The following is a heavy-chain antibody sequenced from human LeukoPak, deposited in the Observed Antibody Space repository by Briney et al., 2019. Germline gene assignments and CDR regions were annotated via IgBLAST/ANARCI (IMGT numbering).Heavy chain of an antibody. J-gene: IGHJ4*02. CDR2: ISSKSGYI. CDR1: GFTFDTYT. CDR3: ARVRTAYYPDY. V-gene: IGHV3-21*01. Sequence: GGSLRLSCVASGFTFDTYTMNWVRQAPGKGLEWVSSISSKSGYIHYADSVKGRFIISRDNAKNSLSLQMNSLRAEDTAVYYCARVRTAYYPDYWGQGTLVSVST. D-gene: IGHD3/OR15-3a*01.